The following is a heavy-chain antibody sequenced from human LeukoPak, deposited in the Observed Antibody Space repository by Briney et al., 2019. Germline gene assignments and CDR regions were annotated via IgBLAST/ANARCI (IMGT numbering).Heavy chain of an antibody. V-gene: IGHV1-2*02. J-gene: IGHJ3*02. D-gene: IGHD3-10*01. CDR3: ARNLWFGESSDAFDM. CDR2: INHKSGGA. CDR1: GYTFTGYY. Sequence: GASVKVSCKASGYTFTGYYMHWVRQAPGQGLEWMGWINHKSGGANYAQKFQGRVTMTRDTSISTAYMDMSSLRSDDTAVYYCARNLWFGESSDAFDMWGQGTMVTVSS.